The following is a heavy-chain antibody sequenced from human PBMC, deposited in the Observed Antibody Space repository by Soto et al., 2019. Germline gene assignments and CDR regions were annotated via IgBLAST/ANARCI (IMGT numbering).Heavy chain of an antibody. Sequence: ASVKVSCKASGYTFTNYGINWVRQAPGQGLEWMGWISAYNGNTDYAHKFQGRVTMTTDTSTSTAYMDLRSLRSDDTAVYYCARGCTSTSCYRVGWFDPWGQGTLVTVSS. CDR1: GYTFTNYG. CDR3: ARGCTSTSCYRVGWFDP. CDR2: ISAYNGNT. V-gene: IGHV1-18*01. J-gene: IGHJ5*02. D-gene: IGHD2-2*01.